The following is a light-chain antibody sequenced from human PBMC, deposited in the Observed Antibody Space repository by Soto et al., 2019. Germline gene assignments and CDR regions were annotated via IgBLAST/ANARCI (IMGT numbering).Light chain of an antibody. J-gene: IGKJ4*01. CDR3: QKYNTAPLT. CDR1: QSFSTY. CDR2: GIS. Sequence: DFQMTQSPSSLSSSVGDRLXXXXXASQSFSTYLALYQQKPGKVPKLLISGISTLQSGVPSRFSGSGYGTEFTLTISNLQPEDVATYYCQKYNTAPLTFGGGTKVDI. V-gene: IGKV1-27*01.